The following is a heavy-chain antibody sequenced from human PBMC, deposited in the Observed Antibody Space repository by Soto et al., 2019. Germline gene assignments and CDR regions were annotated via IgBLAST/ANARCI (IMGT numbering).Heavy chain of an antibody. CDR1: GDSVSSSSAA. CDR2: TYYRSKWIH. V-gene: IGHV6-1*01. CDR3: AGVVWFRGMDV. D-gene: IGHD3-16*01. J-gene: IGHJ6*02. Sequence: SQTLSLTCDISGDSVSSSSAAWNWIRQSPSRGLEWLGRTYYRSKWIHEYTVSMESRITINPDTSKNQFSLHIYSVTPEDTAMYYCAGVVWFRGMDVWGHGTPVTVSS.